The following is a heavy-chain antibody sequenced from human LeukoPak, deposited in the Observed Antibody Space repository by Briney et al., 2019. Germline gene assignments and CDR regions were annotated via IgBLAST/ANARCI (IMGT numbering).Heavy chain of an antibody. D-gene: IGHD6-13*01. J-gene: IGHJ3*02. CDR3: ARSPIAENHDAFDI. CDR1: GYTFTGYY. V-gene: IGHV1-2*02. Sequence: GASVKVSCKASGYTFTGYYMHWVRQAPGQGLEWVGWINPNSGGTNYAQKFQGRVTMTRDTSISTAYMELSRLRSDDTAVYYCARSPIAENHDAFDIWGQGTMVTVSS. CDR2: INPNSGGT.